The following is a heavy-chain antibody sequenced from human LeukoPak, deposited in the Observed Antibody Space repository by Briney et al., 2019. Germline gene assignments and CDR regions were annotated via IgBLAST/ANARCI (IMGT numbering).Heavy chain of an antibody. CDR3: ARAVEMATILHDAFDI. Sequence: ASVKVSCKASGYTFTSYDINWVRQATGQGLEWMGWMNPNSGNTGYAQKFQGRVTMTRNTSISTAYMELSGLRSEDTAVYYCARAVEMATILHDAFDIWGQGTMVTVSS. CDR2: MNPNSGNT. CDR1: GYTFTSYD. J-gene: IGHJ3*02. D-gene: IGHD5-24*01. V-gene: IGHV1-8*01.